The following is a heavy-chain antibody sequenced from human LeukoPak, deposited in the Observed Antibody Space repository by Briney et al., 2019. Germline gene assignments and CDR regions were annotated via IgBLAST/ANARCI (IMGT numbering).Heavy chain of an antibody. CDR1: GGSVSDYY. Sequence: SETLSHTCTVSGGSVSDYYRSWIRQSPGKGLEWIGYIYYTGSSSYNPSLRSRVTISADTSKNQFSLKLSSVTAADTAVYYCASRKLGNDYWGQGTLVTVSS. D-gene: IGHD7-27*01. CDR3: ASRKLGNDY. CDR2: IYYTGSS. J-gene: IGHJ4*01. V-gene: IGHV4-59*02.